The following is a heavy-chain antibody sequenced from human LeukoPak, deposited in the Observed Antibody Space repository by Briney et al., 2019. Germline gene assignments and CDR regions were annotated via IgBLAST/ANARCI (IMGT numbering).Heavy chain of an antibody. CDR3: AREVPELNNAFDI. D-gene: IGHD1-26*01. CDR2: IFPIFGTA. V-gene: IGHV1-69*05. J-gene: IGHJ3*02. Sequence: FSVKVSCKASGGTFSSYAISWVRQAPGQGLEWMGRIFPIFGTANYAQKLQGRVTITTDESTSTAYMELSSLRSEDTGVYYCAREVPELNNAFDIWGQGTMVTVSS. CDR1: GGTFSSYA.